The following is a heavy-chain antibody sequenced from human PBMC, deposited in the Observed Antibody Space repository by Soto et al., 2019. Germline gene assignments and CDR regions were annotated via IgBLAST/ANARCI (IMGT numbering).Heavy chain of an antibody. CDR3: ARQVYGGYLDGNWFDP. CDR2: SSHDGHA. Sequence: SDTLSLTCYVLDDSLSDRRYYWGWIRQSPEKGLEWIGSSSHDGHAYYTPPLKSRVTLFADTSRNQFSLKMKSVTVADTALYCCARQVYGGYLDGNWFDPWGQGAPVTVSS. D-gene: IGHD4-17*01. CDR1: DDSLSDRRYY. J-gene: IGHJ5*02. V-gene: IGHV4-39*01.